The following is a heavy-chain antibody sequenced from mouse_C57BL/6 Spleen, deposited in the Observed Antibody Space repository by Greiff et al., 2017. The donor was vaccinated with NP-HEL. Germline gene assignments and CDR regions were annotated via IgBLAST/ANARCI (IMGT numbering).Heavy chain of an antibody. CDR2: INPSNGGT. CDR1: GYTFTSYW. J-gene: IGHJ1*03. V-gene: IGHV1-53*01. Sequence: QVQLKQPGTELVKPGASVKLSCKASGYTFTSYWMHWVKQRPGQGLEWIGNINPSNGGTNYNEKFKSKATLTVDKSSSTAYMQLSSLTSEDSAVYYCANYYGSSLYWYFDVWGTGTTVTASS. CDR3: ANYYGSSLYWYFDV. D-gene: IGHD1-1*01.